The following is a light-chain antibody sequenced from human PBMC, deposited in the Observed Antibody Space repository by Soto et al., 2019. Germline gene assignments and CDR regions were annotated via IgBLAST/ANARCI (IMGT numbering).Light chain of an antibody. Sequence: ALTQPRSVSGSPGQSVTISCTGTSSDVGGYNYVSWYQQHPGKAPKLMIYDVSKRPSGVPDRFSGSKSGNTASLTISGLQAEDEADYYCCSYAGTNYVFGTGTKVTVL. V-gene: IGLV2-11*01. CDR3: CSYAGTNYV. CDR1: SSDVGGYNY. J-gene: IGLJ1*01. CDR2: DVS.